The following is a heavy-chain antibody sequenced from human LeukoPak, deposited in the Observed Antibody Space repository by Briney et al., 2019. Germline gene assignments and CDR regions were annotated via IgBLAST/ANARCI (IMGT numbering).Heavy chain of an antibody. CDR3: ARDRGYGSGSYGLERAFDI. J-gene: IGHJ3*02. D-gene: IGHD3-10*01. Sequence: SETLSLTCTVSGGSISSGGYYWSWIRQHPGKGLVWIGYIYYSGSTYYNPSLKSRVTISVDTSKNQFSLKLSSVTAADTAVYYCARDRGYGSGSYGLERAFDIWGQGTMVTVSS. CDR1: GGSISSGGYY. CDR2: IYYSGST. V-gene: IGHV4-31*03.